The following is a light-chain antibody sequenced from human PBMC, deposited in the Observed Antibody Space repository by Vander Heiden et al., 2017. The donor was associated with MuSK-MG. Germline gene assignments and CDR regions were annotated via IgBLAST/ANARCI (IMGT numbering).Light chain of an antibody. CDR2: AAS. CDR1: QGISSS. J-gene: IGKJ1*01. CDR3: QRSNSFPRT. Sequence: DIQMTQSPSSVSASVGDRVTITCRASQGISSSLAWYQQKPGNAPKLLIYAASTLQTGVPSRFSGSGSGTDFTLTISVLHPEDFATYYCQRSNSFPRTFGQGTKVEIK. V-gene: IGKV1-12*01.